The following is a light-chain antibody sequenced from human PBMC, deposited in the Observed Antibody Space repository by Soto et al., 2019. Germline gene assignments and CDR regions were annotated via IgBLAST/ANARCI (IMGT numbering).Light chain of an antibody. V-gene: IGKV3-20*01. J-gene: IGKJ5*01. CDR1: QSVSSNF. Sequence: EIVLTQSPGTLSLPPGERATLSCRASQSVSSNFLDWYQQKPGQAPRLLIYGASSRATGIPDRFSGSGSGAGFTRTISRLEPEDFAVYYCQQYGSSPITFGQGTRLEIK. CDR3: QQYGSSPIT. CDR2: GAS.